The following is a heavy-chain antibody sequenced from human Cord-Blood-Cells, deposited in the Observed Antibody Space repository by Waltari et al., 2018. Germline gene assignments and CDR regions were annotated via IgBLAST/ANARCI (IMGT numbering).Heavy chain of an antibody. CDR2: IIPILGIA. J-gene: IGHJ6*03. CDR3: ATAYCSSTSCPYYYYYYMDV. D-gene: IGHD2-2*01. Sequence: QVQLVQSGAEVKKPGSSVKVSCKASGGTFSSYAISWVRQAPGQGLEWMGRIIPILGIANYAQKFQVRVTITADKSTSTAYMELSSLRSEDTAVYYCATAYCSSTSCPYYYYYYMDVWGKGTTVTVSS. V-gene: IGHV1-69*09. CDR1: GGTFSSYA.